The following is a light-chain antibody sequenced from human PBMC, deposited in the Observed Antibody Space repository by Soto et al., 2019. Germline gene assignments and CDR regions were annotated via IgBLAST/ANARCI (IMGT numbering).Light chain of an antibody. CDR2: KAS. J-gene: IGKJ4*01. V-gene: IGKV1-5*03. Sequence: DIQMTQSPSTLSASVGDRVTITCRANQSISSWLAWYQQKPGKAPNLLIYKASSLESGVPSRFSGSGSGTEFTLTISSLEPGDFATYYCQQYNSFPLTFGGGTKVEIK. CDR3: QQYNSFPLT. CDR1: QSISSW.